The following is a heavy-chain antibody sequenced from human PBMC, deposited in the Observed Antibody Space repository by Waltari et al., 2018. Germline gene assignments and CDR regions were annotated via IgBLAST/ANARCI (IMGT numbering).Heavy chain of an antibody. D-gene: IGHD2-15*01. J-gene: IGHJ3*01. Sequence: EVQLVESGGGLVQPGGSLRLSCAASGVTLSRSWIHWVRQSPGKGLMGVSRIKNDGSSTVYVDSVKGRFTISRDDAKNTVSLQMNNLSAEDTALYYCARAGLLGAFDVWGQGTMVTVSS. CDR3: ARAGLLGAFDV. CDR1: GVTLSRSW. V-gene: IGHV3-74*03. CDR2: IKNDGSST.